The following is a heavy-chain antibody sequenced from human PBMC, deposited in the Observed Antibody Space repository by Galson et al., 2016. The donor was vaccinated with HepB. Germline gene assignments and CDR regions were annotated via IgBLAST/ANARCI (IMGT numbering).Heavy chain of an antibody. V-gene: IGHV4-59*01. CDR3: ARTISGVVINAMDV. Sequence: SETLSLTCTVSSGSISSYHWNWIRQPPGKGLEWIGYISYSGSTNYNPSLKSRVTMSVDTSKNQFSLNLSSVTAADTAVYYCARTISGVVINAMDVWGQGTTVTVSS. J-gene: IGHJ6*02. CDR1: SGSISSYH. D-gene: IGHD3-3*01. CDR2: ISYSGST.